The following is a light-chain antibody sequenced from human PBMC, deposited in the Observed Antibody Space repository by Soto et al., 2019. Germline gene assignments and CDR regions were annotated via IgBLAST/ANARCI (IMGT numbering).Light chain of an antibody. CDR1: QSVSGN. Sequence: EIVMTQSPATLSVSPGERATLSCRASQSVSGNLAWYQQKPGQAPRLLIYGASTRATGIPARFSGSGSGKEFTLKISSLQSEDFAVYYCQQYNNWPPFTFGPGTKVDIK. CDR3: QQYNNWPPFT. V-gene: IGKV3-15*01. CDR2: GAS. J-gene: IGKJ3*01.